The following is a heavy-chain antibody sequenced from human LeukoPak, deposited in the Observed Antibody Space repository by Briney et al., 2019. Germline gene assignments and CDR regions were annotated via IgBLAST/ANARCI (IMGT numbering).Heavy chain of an antibody. CDR1: GGSISGYY. J-gene: IGHJ5*02. Sequence: SETLSLTCAVYGGSISGYYWSWIRQTPGKGLEWIGEINHSGSTNYNPSLKSRVTISVDTSKNQFSLKLSSVTAADTAVYYCATLGDNCSSTSCPLSNWFDPWGQGTLVTVSS. CDR3: ATLGDNCSSTSCPLSNWFDP. D-gene: IGHD2-2*01. CDR2: INHSGST. V-gene: IGHV4-34*01.